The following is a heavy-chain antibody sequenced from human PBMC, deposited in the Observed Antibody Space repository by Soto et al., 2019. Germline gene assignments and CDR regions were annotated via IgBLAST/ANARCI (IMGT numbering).Heavy chain of an antibody. J-gene: IGHJ4*02. Sequence: PGGSLRLSCVGSGFSLANFPMNWVRQTPGKGLEWISYISPRGDNIYYTESVKGRFTISRDNARNSLYLQMNSLRDEDAALYYCDKRNHTQIGCPYYFYPWGQGFPVSVSS. D-gene: IGHD6-19*01. CDR3: DKRNHTQIGCPYYFYP. V-gene: IGHV3-48*02. CDR2: ISPRGDNI. CDR1: GFSLANFP.